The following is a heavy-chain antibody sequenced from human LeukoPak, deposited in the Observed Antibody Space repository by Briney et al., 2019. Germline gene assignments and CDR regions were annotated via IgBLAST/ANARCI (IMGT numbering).Heavy chain of an antibody. CDR3: ANLPSYCSSTSCPKYFDY. D-gene: IGHD2-2*01. CDR1: GFTFSSYA. J-gene: IGHJ4*02. V-gene: IGHV3-23*01. Sequence: GGSLRLSCAASGFTFSSYAMSWVRQAPGKGREWVSAISGSGGSTYYADSVKGRFTISRDNSKNTLYLQMNSLRAEDTAVYYCANLPSYCSSTSCPKYFDYWGQGTLVTVSS. CDR2: ISGSGGST.